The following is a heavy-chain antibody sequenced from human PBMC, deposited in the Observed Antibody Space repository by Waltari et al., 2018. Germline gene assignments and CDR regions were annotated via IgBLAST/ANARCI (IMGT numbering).Heavy chain of an antibody. J-gene: IGHJ4*02. Sequence: QVQLVQSGAEVRKPGASVKVSCKASGYSFRGYDIHWVRQAPGQGLEWLGWMNPNSGDTGYAQNFQGRVTITRISSMSTAYMELTSLKSEDTAVYYCARGRDYGDSLDPFGYWGQGTLVTVSS. CDR1: GYSFRGYD. D-gene: IGHD4-17*01. CDR2: MNPNSGDT. V-gene: IGHV1-8*02. CDR3: ARGRDYGDSLDPFGY.